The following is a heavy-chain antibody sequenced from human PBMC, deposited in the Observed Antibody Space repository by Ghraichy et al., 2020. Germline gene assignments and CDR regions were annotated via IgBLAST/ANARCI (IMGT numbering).Heavy chain of an antibody. CDR2: INPKSGVT. CDR3: ARDIRRTSCRGMCYQYTKDV. Sequence: ASVKVSCKASGYTFTGHYIYWVRQAPGQGLEWMGWINPKSGVTNYARRLQGRVTMTRDTSVTTAYMELSRLGSDDTAVYYWARDIRRTSCRGMCYQYTKDVWGQGTTVTVSS. D-gene: IGHD3-16*02. J-gene: IGHJ6*02. V-gene: IGHV1-2*02. CDR1: GYTFTGHY.